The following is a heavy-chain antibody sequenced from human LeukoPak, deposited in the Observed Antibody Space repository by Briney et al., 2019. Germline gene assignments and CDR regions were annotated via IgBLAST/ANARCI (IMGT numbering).Heavy chain of an antibody. CDR3: ARDRRGNWFDP. CDR1: GFTFSSYE. CDR2: ISSGGSTV. Sequence: GGSLRLSCAASGFTFSSYEMNWVRQAPGKGLEWVSYISSGGSTVHYADSVKGRFTISRDNAKNSLYLQMNSLRAEDTAVYYCARDRRGNWFDPWGQGTLVTVSS. J-gene: IGHJ5*02. V-gene: IGHV3-48*03.